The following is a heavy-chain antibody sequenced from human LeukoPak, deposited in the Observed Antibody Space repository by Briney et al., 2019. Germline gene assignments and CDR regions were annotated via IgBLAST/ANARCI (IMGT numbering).Heavy chain of an antibody. CDR2: IYYSGST. V-gene: IGHV4-59*01. Sequence: PSETLSLTCTVSGGSISSYYWSWIRQPPGKGLEWIGYIYYSGSTNYNPSLKGRVTISVDTSKNQFSLKLSSVTAADTAVYYCARGYDYGDYHDAFDIWGQGTMVTVSS. D-gene: IGHD4-17*01. CDR1: GGSISSYY. CDR3: ARGYDYGDYHDAFDI. J-gene: IGHJ3*02.